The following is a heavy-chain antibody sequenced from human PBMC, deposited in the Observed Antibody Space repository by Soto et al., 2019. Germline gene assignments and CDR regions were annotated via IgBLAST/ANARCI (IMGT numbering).Heavy chain of an antibody. Sequence: QVQLVESGGGVVQPGRSLRLSCAASGFTFSSYGMHWVRQAPGKGLEWVAVIWYDGSNKYYADSVKGRFTISRDNSKNTLDLQMNSLRAEDTAVYYCARDPALNYFDYWGQGTLVTVSS. D-gene: IGHD2-8*01. CDR3: ARDPALNYFDY. V-gene: IGHV3-33*01. CDR2: IWYDGSNK. CDR1: GFTFSSYG. J-gene: IGHJ4*02.